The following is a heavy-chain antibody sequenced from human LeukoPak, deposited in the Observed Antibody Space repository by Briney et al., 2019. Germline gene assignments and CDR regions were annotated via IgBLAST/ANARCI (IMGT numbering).Heavy chain of an antibody. J-gene: IGHJ4*02. CDR2: IWYDGSNK. CDR1: GFTFSRYG. CDR3: ARGGLYYGILTSASFDY. Sequence: PGGSLRLSCAASGFTFSRYGMHWVRQAPGKGLEWVAVIWYDGSNKYYADSVKGRFTISRDNSKNTLYLQMNSLRAEDTAVYYCARGGLYYGILTSASFDYWGQGTLVTVSS. V-gene: IGHV3-33*01. D-gene: IGHD3-9*01.